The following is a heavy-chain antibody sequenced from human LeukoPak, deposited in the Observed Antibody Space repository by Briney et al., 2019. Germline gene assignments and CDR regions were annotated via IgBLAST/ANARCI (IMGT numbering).Heavy chain of an antibody. Sequence: GGSLRLSCAASGFTFRSYSMNWVRQAPGKGLEWVSSISSSSSYIYYADSMRGRFTISRDNARNSLYLQMNNLRAEDTAIYYCARIPYSSSSGPFDIWGQGTMVTVSS. CDR3: ARIPYSSSSGPFDI. J-gene: IGHJ3*02. V-gene: IGHV3-21*01. CDR1: GFTFRSYS. D-gene: IGHD2-2*01. CDR2: ISSSSSYI.